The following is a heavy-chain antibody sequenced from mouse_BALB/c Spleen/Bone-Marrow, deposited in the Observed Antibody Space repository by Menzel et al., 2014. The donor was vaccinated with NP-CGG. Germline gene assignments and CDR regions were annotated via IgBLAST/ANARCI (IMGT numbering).Heavy chain of an antibody. CDR3: ARDDYAY. V-gene: IGHV1-7*01. J-gene: IGHJ3*01. CDR1: GYTFTSYW. Sequence: VQPQQSGAELAKPGAPVKMSCKASGYTFTSYWMHWVKQRPGQGLEWIGYIYPSTGYTEHNQKFKDKAIMTADKSSSTAYMQLSSLTSEDSAVYYCARDDYAYWGQGTLVTVSA. CDR2: IYPSTGYT. D-gene: IGHD2-4*01.